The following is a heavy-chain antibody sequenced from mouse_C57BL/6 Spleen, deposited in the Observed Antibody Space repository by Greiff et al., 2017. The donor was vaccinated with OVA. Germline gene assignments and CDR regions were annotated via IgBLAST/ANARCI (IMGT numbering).Heavy chain of an antibody. CDR2: IDPETGGT. J-gene: IGHJ2*01. CDR1: GYTFTDYE. D-gene: IGHD2-3*01. Sequence: QVQLKESGAELVRPGASVTLSCKASGYTFTDYEMHWVKQTPVHGLEWIGAIDPETGGTAYNQKFKGKAILTADKSSSTAYMELRSLTSEDSSVYYCTREEDGYYEGYFDYSAEGATLTVSS. V-gene: IGHV1-15*01. CDR3: TREEDGYYEGYFDY.